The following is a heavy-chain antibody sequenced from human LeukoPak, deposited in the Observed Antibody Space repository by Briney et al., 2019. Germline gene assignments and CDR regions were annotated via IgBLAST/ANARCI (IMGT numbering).Heavy chain of an antibody. Sequence: SDTLSLTCTASGGSISIYYWSWIRQPPGQGLEWIGYIYDSGTTKYNPSLKSRVTISVDTSKNQFSLKLSSVTAADTAVYYCARAAAGDYFDYWGEGTLVTVSS. CDR1: GGSISIYY. V-gene: IGHV4-59*07. CDR2: IYDSGTT. D-gene: IGHD6-13*01. J-gene: IGHJ4*02. CDR3: ARAAAGDYFDY.